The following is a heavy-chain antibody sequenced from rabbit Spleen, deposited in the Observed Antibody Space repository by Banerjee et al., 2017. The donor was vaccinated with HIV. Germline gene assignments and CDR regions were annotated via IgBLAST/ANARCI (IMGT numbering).Heavy chain of an antibody. CDR1: GFSFSDRDV. D-gene: IGHD8-1*01. J-gene: IGHJ4*01. V-gene: IGHV1S40*01. CDR3: ARDAGSGDYIDGYFNL. Sequence: QSLEESGGDLVKPGASLTLTCTASGFSFSDRDVMCWVRQAPGKGLEWIGCIYVGSIGDTYYASWAKGRFTISKTSSTTVTLQMTSLTAADTATYFCARDAGSGDYIDGYFNLWGPGTLVTVS. CDR2: IYVGSIGDT.